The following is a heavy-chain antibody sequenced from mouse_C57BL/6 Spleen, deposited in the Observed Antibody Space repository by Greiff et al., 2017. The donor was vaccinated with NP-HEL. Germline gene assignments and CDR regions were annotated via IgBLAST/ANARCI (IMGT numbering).Heavy chain of an antibody. Sequence: EVKVVESGGGLVKPGGSLKLSCAASGFTFSSYAMSWVRQTPEKRLEWVATISDGGSYTYYPDNVKGRFTISRDNAKNNLYLQMSHLKSEDTAMYYCAREGRNACDYWGQGTTLTVSS. V-gene: IGHV5-4*01. CDR2: ISDGGSYT. CDR1: GFTFSSYA. D-gene: IGHD2-1*01. J-gene: IGHJ2*01. CDR3: AREGRNACDY.